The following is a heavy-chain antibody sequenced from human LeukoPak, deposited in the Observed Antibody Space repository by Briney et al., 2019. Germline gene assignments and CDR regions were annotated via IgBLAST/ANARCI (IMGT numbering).Heavy chain of an antibody. J-gene: IGHJ6*03. Sequence: KPSETLSLTCNVSGGSLSTYYLSWIRQPPGKGLEWIAHIYDSGSTKYNPSLKSRATISEDTSKNQFSLKLSSVTAADTAVYYCARGSYSSSSLTGPYYYMDVWGKGTTVTVSS. CDR1: GGSLSTYY. CDR2: IYDSGST. CDR3: ARGSYSSSSLTGPYYYMDV. D-gene: IGHD6-13*01. V-gene: IGHV4-59*01.